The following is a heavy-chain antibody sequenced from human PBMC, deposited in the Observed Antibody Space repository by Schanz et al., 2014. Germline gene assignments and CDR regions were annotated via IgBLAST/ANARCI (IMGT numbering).Heavy chain of an antibody. Sequence: EVQLVESGGGLVKPGGSLRLSCAASGFTFSSYSMNWVRQAPGKGLEWVSSISRSSSSIYYADSVKGRFTISRDNAKNSLYLQMHSLRAEDTALYYCAKDRQTTVNRVGYYYGMDVWGQGTTVTVSS. V-gene: IGHV3-21*04. CDR2: ISRSSSSI. CDR1: GFTFSSYS. D-gene: IGHD4-4*01. J-gene: IGHJ6*02. CDR3: AKDRQTTVNRVGYYYGMDV.